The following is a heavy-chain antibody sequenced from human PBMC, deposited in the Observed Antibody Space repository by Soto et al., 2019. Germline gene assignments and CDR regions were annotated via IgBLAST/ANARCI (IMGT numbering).Heavy chain of an antibody. CDR1: GGSISSGGYY. Sequence: SETLSLTCTVSGGSISSGGYYWSWIRQYPGKGLEWIGYIYYSGSAYYNPSLKSRVTISVDTSKNQFSLKLSSVTAADTAVYYRARDSFLIVAEGAFDIWGQGTMVTVSS. CDR3: ARDSFLIVAEGAFDI. J-gene: IGHJ3*02. V-gene: IGHV4-31*03. CDR2: IYYSGSA. D-gene: IGHD3-22*01.